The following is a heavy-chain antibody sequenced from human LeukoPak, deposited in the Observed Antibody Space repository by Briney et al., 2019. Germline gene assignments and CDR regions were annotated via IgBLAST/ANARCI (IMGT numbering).Heavy chain of an antibody. Sequence: GGSLRLSCAASGFTFSSYSMNWVRQAPGKGLEWVSSISSSSSYICYADSVKGRFTISRDNAKNSLYLQMNSLRAEDTAVYYCAREGGYSYGDYWGQGTLVTVSS. CDR3: AREGGYSYGDY. CDR2: ISSSSSYI. CDR1: GFTFSSYS. J-gene: IGHJ4*02. V-gene: IGHV3-21*01. D-gene: IGHD5-18*01.